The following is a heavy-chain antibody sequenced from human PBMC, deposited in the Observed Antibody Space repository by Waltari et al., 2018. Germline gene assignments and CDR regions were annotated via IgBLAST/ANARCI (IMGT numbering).Heavy chain of an antibody. Sequence: EVQLVESGGGLVQPGGSLRLSCAASGFTVSSNYMSWVRQDPGKGLEWVSVMYSGGSTYYADSVKCRFTISRHNSKNTPYLQMNSLRAEATAVYYCARGDVEMATTDYWGQGTLVTVSS. CDR2: MYSGGST. J-gene: IGHJ4*02. D-gene: IGHD5-12*01. CDR1: GFTVSSNY. CDR3: ARGDVEMATTDY. V-gene: IGHV3-53*04.